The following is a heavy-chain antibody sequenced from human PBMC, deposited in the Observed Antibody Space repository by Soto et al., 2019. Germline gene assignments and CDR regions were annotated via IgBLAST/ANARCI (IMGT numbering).Heavy chain of an antibody. CDR3: ARMYSSGSGWFHP. CDR1: GYSISAGGYY. D-gene: IGHD6-19*01. J-gene: IGHJ5*02. CDR2: FYSSGSI. Sequence: SETLSLPCFVSGYSISAGGYYWSWIRHHPGKGLEWIGSFYSSGSIIYNPSLRSRVSISGDTSSNQFSVSLTSVTAADTARYYCARMYSSGSGWFHPWGQGTLVTVSS. V-gene: IGHV4-31*03.